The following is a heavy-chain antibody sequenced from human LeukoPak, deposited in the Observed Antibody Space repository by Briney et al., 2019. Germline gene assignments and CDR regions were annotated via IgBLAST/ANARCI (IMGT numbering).Heavy chain of an antibody. CDR3: AKGWIVGATDDAFDI. D-gene: IGHD1-26*01. Sequence: GGSLRLSCAASGFTFSSYGMHWVRQAPGKGLERVAVISYDGSNKYYADSVKGRFTISRDNSKNTLYLQMNSLRAEDTAVYYCAKGWIVGATDDAFDIWGQGTMVTVSS. CDR1: GFTFSSYG. CDR2: ISYDGSNK. J-gene: IGHJ3*02. V-gene: IGHV3-30*18.